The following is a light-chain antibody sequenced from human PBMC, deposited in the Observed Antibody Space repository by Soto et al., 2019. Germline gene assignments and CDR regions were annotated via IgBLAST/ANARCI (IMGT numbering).Light chain of an antibody. CDR2: AAS. CDR3: MQSTQLPPT. CDR1: QSVSSG. V-gene: IGKV3-15*01. Sequence: EIVMTQSPATLSVSPGERATLSCRAGQSVSSGLAWYQQKPGQTPRLLIYAASTRATGIPARFSGSGSGTDFTLEISRVETDDVGIYYCMQSTQLPPTFGQGTRLEIK. J-gene: IGKJ5*01.